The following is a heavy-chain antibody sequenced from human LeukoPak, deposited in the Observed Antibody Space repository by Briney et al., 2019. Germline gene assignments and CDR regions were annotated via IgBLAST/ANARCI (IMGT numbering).Heavy chain of an antibody. Sequence: SQTLSLTCTVSGGSISSGSYYWSWIRQPAGKVLEWIGRIYTSGSTNYNPSLKSRVTISVDTSKNQFSLKLSSVTAADTAVYYCARDPSIVGATAAFDIWGQGTMVTVSS. J-gene: IGHJ3*02. V-gene: IGHV4-61*02. CDR3: ARDPSIVGATAAFDI. CDR1: GGSISSGSYY. CDR2: IYTSGST. D-gene: IGHD1-26*01.